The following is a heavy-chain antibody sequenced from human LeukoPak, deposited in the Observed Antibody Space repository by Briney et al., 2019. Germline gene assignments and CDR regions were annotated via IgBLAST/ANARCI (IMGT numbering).Heavy chain of an antibody. CDR1: GYTFTSYG. CDR2: ISAYNGNT. J-gene: IGHJ6*02. CDR3: ASLSPYYDILTGYFRMDV. D-gene: IGHD3-9*01. Sequence: ASVKVSCKASGYTFTSYGISWVRQAPGQGLEWIGWISAYNGNTNYAQKLQGRVTMTTDTSTSTAYMELSSLRSEDTAVYYCASLSPYYDILTGYFRMDVWGQGTTVTVSS. V-gene: IGHV1-18*01.